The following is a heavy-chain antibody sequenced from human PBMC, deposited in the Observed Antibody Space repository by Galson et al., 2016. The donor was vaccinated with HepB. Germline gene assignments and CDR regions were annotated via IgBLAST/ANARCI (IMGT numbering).Heavy chain of an antibody. CDR3: ARDSSPYAAPPDY. V-gene: IGHV3-7*03. D-gene: IGHD2-2*01. CDR2: IKQDGSAE. Sequence: SLRLSCAASGFNFRSYWMTWVRQAPGKGLEWVANIKQDGSAEYYVDSVKGRFTISRDNAKSSLYLQMNSLRAEDAAVYYCARDSSPYAAPPDYWGQGALVTVSS. CDR1: GFNFRSYW. J-gene: IGHJ4*02.